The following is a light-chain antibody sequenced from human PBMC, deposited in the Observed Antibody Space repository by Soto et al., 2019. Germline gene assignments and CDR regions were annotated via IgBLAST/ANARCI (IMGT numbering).Light chain of an antibody. CDR3: SSYTSTSTLV. J-gene: IGLJ3*02. CDR1: ISDVGGYNY. Sequence: QSALSQASSGSASPGQSITISCTATISDVGGYNYVSWYQQHPGKTPKLISYEVSNRPSGVSNRFSGYKSGNTASLTISGLQAEDEADYYWSSYTSTSTLVFGGGTKVTVL. CDR2: EVS. V-gene: IGLV2-14*01.